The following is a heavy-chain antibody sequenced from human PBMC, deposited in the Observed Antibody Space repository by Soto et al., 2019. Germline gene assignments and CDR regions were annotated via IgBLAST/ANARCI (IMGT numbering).Heavy chain of an antibody. CDR3: ARGTQALITSFFAY. D-gene: IGHD1-20*01. CDR1: CDAISNYY. Sequence: PSETLSLTCSASCDAISNYYWSWIRQTPWRGLEWIGSVHESGSTDYNPSLRGRVIISLHTSKSQFSLSLRSATAADTATYYCARGTQALITSFFAYWGQGIPVTVSS. V-gene: IGHV4-59*03. CDR2: VHESGST. J-gene: IGHJ4*02.